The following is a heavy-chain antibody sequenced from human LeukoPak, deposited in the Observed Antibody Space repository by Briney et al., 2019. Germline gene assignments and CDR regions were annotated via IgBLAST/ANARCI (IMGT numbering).Heavy chain of an antibody. CDR2: INPNSGDT. Sequence: ASVKVSCKTSGYTFSDYNLHWVRQAPGQGPEWMGWINPNSGDTNSAKKFWGRVTMTRDTSLSTVYMELRRLISDDTAVYYCARGHKFYYGSGLDYWGQGALVTASS. D-gene: IGHD3-10*01. CDR3: ARGHKFYYGSGLDY. V-gene: IGHV1-2*02. J-gene: IGHJ4*02. CDR1: GYTFSDYN.